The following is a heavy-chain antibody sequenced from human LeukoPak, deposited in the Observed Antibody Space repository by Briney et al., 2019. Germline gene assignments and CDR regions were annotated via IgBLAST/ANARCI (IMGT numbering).Heavy chain of an antibody. J-gene: IGHJ4*02. V-gene: IGHV3-30*18. CDR2: ISYDGSNK. D-gene: IGHD2-2*01. Sequence: PGGSLRLSCAASGFTFSSYGMHWVRQAPGKGLEWVAVISYDGSNKYYADSVKGRFTISRDNSKNTLYLQMNSLRAEDTAVYYCAKISSILVVPAAPDSWGQGTLVTVSS. CDR3: AKISSILVVPAAPDS. CDR1: GFTFSSYG.